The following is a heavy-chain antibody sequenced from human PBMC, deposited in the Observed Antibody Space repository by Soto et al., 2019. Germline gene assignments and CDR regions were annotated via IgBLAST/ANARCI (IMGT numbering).Heavy chain of an antibody. CDR2: IHSDGSST. Sequence: EVQLVESEGGLVQRGGSLRLSCAASGFTFNYYWMHWVRQAPGQGLVWVSHIHSDGSSTTYADSVKGRFTISRDNAKNTLDLQMICPRAEDTAVYCCAMGDKGGFDLWGQGTAGTVSS. V-gene: IGHV3-74*01. CDR1: GFTFNYYW. J-gene: IGHJ3*01. D-gene: IGHD2-21*02. CDR3: AMGDKGGFDL.